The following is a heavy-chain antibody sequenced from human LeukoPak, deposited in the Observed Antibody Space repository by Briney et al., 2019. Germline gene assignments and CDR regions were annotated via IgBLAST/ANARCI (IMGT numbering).Heavy chain of an antibody. Sequence: SETLSLTCTVSGGSISSYYWSWIRQPPGKGLEWIGEINHSGSTNYNPSLKSRVTISVDTSKNQFSLKLSSVTAADTAVYYCARGHVRWPFDYWGQGTLVTVSS. CDR2: INHSGST. V-gene: IGHV4-34*01. CDR3: ARGHVRWPFDY. D-gene: IGHD4-23*01. J-gene: IGHJ4*02. CDR1: GGSISSYY.